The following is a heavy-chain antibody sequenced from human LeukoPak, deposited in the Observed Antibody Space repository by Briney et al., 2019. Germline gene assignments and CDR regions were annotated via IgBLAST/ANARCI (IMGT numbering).Heavy chain of an antibody. CDR3: ARPSLGGYYDY. D-gene: IGHD3-22*01. CDR1: GGSFSGYY. J-gene: IGHJ4*02. V-gene: IGHV4-34*01. Sequence: SETLPLTCAVYGGSFSGYYWSWIRQPPGKGLEWIGEINHSGSTNYNPSLKSRVTISVDTSKNQFSLKLSSVTAADTAVYYCARPSLGGYYDYWGQGTLVTVSS. CDR2: INHSGST.